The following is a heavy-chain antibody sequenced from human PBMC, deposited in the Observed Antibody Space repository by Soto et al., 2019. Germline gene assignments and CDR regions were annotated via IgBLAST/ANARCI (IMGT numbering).Heavy chain of an antibody. V-gene: IGHV3-30-3*01. J-gene: IGHJ4*02. CDR1: GFTFSSYA. CDR3: ASSYDSSPFAFDY. CDR2: ISYDGSNE. D-gene: IGHD3-22*01. Sequence: GGSLRLSCAASGFTFSSYAMHWVRQAPGKGLEWVAVISYDGSNEYYADSVKGRFTISRDNSKNTLYLQMNSLRAEDTAVYYCASSYDSSPFAFDYWGQGTLVTVSS.